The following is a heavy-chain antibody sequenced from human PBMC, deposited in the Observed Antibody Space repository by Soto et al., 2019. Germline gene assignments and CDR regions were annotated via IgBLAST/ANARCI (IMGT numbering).Heavy chain of an antibody. CDR2: IITFFGTS. D-gene: IGHD1-26*01. CDR3: ARVGHITNYGMAV. V-gene: IGHV1-69*01. J-gene: IGHJ6*02. Sequence: QVQLVPAGAEVKKPGSSVKFSCEASGGTFSRYHINWVRHPPGQGLEWMGGIITFFGTSNYAQKFQGRVTITTDDSTSTAYMELRSLRSEDTAVYYCARVGHITNYGMAVWGQWTTFTV. CDR1: GGTFSRYH.